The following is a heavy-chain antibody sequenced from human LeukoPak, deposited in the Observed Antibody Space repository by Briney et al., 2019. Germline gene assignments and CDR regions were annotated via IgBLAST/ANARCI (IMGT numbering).Heavy chain of an antibody. CDR2: IYSDDTT. CDR1: GFTFSLFA. Sequence: PGGSLRLSCAASGFTFSLFAMHWIRQGPGKGLEWVSLIYSDDTTLYADSVKGRFTISRDISKNTLYLQMSSLRAEDTAVYYCARRAGGYSHPYDYWGQGVLVTVSS. J-gene: IGHJ4*02. D-gene: IGHD4-23*01. V-gene: IGHV3-53*01. CDR3: ARRAGGYSHPYDY.